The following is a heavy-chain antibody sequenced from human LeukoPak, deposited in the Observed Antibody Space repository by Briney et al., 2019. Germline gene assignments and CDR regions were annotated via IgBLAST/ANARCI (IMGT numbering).Heavy chain of an antibody. V-gene: IGHV1-24*01. CDR1: GYTLTELS. CDR2: FDPEDGET. J-gene: IGHJ4*02. D-gene: IGHD2-2*01. Sequence: ASVKVSCKVSGYTLTELSMHWVRQAPGKGLEWKGCFDPEDGETIYAQKFQGRVTMTEDTSTDTAYMELSSLRSEDTAVYYCATKEKPAANHPGFDYWGQGTLVTVSS. CDR3: ATKEKPAANHPGFDY.